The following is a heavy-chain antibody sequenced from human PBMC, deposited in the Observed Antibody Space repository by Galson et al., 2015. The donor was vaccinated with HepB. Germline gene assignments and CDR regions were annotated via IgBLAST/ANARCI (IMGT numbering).Heavy chain of an antibody. V-gene: IGHV1-2*06. Sequence: SVKVSCKASGYTFTGYHMHWVRQAPGQGLEWMGRINPNSGGTNYAQKFQGRVTMTRDTSISTAYMELRSLRSDDTAVYYCARDRSTGWLQGLPDAFDIWGQGTMVTVSS. J-gene: IGHJ3*02. D-gene: IGHD5-24*01. CDR2: INPNSGGT. CDR1: GYTFTGYH. CDR3: ARDRSTGWLQGLPDAFDI.